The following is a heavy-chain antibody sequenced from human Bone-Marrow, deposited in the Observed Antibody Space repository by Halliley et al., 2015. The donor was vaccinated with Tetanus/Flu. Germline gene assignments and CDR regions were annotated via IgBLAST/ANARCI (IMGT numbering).Heavy chain of an antibody. CDR1: GGSINTYL. J-gene: IGHJ5*02. CDR2: VLHTGTT. CDR3: ARVRGSGSYNAMRVDT. V-gene: IGHV4-38-2*02. Sequence: TLSLTCTVSGGSINTYLWSWLRQPPGKTLEWIGSVLHTGTTYYNPSLNSRSTISLDTSRNQFSLKLRSATAADTAVYFCARVRGSGSYNAMRVDTWGQGHLVTVSS. D-gene: IGHD3-10*01.